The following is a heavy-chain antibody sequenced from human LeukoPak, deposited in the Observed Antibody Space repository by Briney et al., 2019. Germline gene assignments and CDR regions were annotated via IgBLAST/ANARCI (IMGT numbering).Heavy chain of an antibody. V-gene: IGHV3-21*01. CDR3: ARDSYYYDSSGYHRYYYYMDV. Sequence: KTGGSLRLSCAASGFTFSSYSMNWDRQAPGKGLEWVSSISSSSSYIYYADSVKGRFTISRDNAKNSLYLQMNSLRAEDTAVYYCARDSYYYDSSGYHRYYYYMDVWGKGTTVTVSS. D-gene: IGHD3-22*01. CDR2: ISSSSSYI. J-gene: IGHJ6*03. CDR1: GFTFSSYS.